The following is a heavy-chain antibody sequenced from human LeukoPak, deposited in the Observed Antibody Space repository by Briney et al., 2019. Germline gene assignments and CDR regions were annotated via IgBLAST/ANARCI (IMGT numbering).Heavy chain of an antibody. Sequence: GASVKVSCKASGYTFTSYYMHWVRQAPGQGLEWMGIINPSGGSTSYAQKFQGRVTMTRDMSTSTAHMALSRLTSQAPSVNYCGRDRAGRNENDVTDYMDVWGKGTTVTASS. CDR3: GRDRAGRNENDVTDYMDV. V-gene: IGHV1-46*01. D-gene: IGHD1-1*01. CDR1: GYTFTSYY. CDR2: INPSGGST. J-gene: IGHJ6*03.